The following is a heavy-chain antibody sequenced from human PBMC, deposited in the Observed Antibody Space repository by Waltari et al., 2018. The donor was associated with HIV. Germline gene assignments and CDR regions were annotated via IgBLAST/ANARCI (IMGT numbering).Heavy chain of an antibody. D-gene: IGHD6-6*01. CDR2: ISYDGRNK. V-gene: IGHV3-30*18. CDR3: AKDLSIAARRPQYYFDY. Sequence: QVQLVESGGGVVQPGRSLRLSCAASGFTFSSYGMHWVRQAPGKGLEWVAVISYDGRNKYYADSVKGRFTISRDNSKNTLYLQMNSLRAEDTAVYYCAKDLSIAARRPQYYFDYWGQGTLVTVSS. CDR1: GFTFSSYG. J-gene: IGHJ4*02.